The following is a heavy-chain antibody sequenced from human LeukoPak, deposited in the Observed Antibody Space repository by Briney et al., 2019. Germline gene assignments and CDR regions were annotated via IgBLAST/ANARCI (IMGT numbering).Heavy chain of an antibody. CDR1: GGTFSSYA. V-gene: IGHV1-69*04. Sequence: ASVKVSCKASGGTFSSYAISWVRQAPGQGLEWMGRIIPILGIANYAQKFQGRVTITADKSTSTAYMELSSLRSEDTAVYYCARDSGSFSPSYYYGMDVWGQGTTVTVSS. J-gene: IGHJ6*02. D-gene: IGHD5-12*01. CDR2: IIPILGIA. CDR3: ARDSGSFSPSYYYGMDV.